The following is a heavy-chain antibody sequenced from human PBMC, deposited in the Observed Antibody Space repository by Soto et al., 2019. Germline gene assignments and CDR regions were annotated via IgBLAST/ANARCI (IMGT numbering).Heavy chain of an antibody. Sequence: EVQLLESGGGLVQPGGSLRLSCAASGFTFSGYAMSWVRQAPGKGLEWVSAISRSGDDSYYADSVKGRFTISRDNSKNTLYLRMNSLRAEDTAVYYCAKDYLPEKDYWGRGTLVTVSS. CDR1: GFTFSGYA. CDR2: ISRSGDDS. V-gene: IGHV3-23*01. CDR3: AKDYLPEKDY. J-gene: IGHJ4*02.